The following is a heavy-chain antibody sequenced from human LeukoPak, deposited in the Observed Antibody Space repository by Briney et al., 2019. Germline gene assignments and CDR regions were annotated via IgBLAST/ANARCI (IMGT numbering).Heavy chain of an antibody. CDR3: ARGQDIVVVVAATPYFDY. Sequence: PSETLSLTCTVSGGSISSSSYYWGWIRQPPGKGLEWIGSIYYSGSTYYNPSLKSRVTISVDTSKNQFSLKLSSVTAADTAVYYCARGQDIVVVVAATPYFDYWGQGTLVTVSS. D-gene: IGHD2-15*01. J-gene: IGHJ4*02. CDR1: GGSISSSSYY. CDR2: IYYSGST. V-gene: IGHV4-39*07.